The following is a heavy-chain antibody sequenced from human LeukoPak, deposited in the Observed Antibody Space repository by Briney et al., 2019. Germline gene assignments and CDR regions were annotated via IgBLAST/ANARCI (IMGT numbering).Heavy chain of an antibody. Sequence: PGGSLRLSCAASGFTFSSYGMHWVRQAPGKGLEWVAVISYDGSNKYYADSVKGRFTISRDNSKNTLYLQMNSLRAEDTAVYYCAKDLSGWGTVGYFDYWGQGTLVTVSS. V-gene: IGHV3-30*18. CDR3: AKDLSGWGTVGYFDY. J-gene: IGHJ4*02. CDR2: ISYDGSNK. D-gene: IGHD6-19*01. CDR1: GFTFSSYG.